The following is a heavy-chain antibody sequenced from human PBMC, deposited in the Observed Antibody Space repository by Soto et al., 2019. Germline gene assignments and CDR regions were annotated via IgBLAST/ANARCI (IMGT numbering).Heavy chain of an antibody. Sequence: ASVQGACKGSGYTFTGDYMHWVRQAPGQGLEWMGWINPNSGGTNYAQKFQGWVTMTRDTSISTAYMELSRLRSDDTAVYYCARAGYSYDHDAFDIWGQGTMVTVSS. D-gene: IGHD5-18*01. CDR2: INPNSGGT. CDR1: GYTFTGDY. V-gene: IGHV1-2*04. J-gene: IGHJ3*02. CDR3: ARAGYSYDHDAFDI.